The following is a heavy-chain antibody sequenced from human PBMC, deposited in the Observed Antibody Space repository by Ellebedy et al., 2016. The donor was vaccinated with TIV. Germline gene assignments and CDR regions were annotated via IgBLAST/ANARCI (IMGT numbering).Heavy chain of an antibody. CDR3: ARGGRDQWLIDY. D-gene: IGHD6-19*01. Sequence: GESLKISCAASGFTFSNYWIHWVRQAPGKGLVWLSRINRAGSSANYADSVKGRFSISRDNSKNTLYVQMNSLRDEDTAVYYCARGGRDQWLIDYWGQGTLVTVSS. V-gene: IGHV3-74*01. CDR2: INRAGSSA. J-gene: IGHJ4*02. CDR1: GFTFSNYW.